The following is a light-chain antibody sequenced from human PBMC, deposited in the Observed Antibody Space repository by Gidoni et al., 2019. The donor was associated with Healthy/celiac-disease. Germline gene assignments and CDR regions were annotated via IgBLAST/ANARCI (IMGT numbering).Light chain of an antibody. CDR1: QGISNY. J-gene: IGKJ1*01. V-gene: IGKV1-27*01. CDR2: AAS. CDR3: QKYNSAPRT. Sequence: IQTTLPPSSLSAPVGDSVNITCRASQGISNYLAWYQQKPGKVPKLLIYAASTLQSGVPSRFSGSGSGTDFTLTISSLQPEDVATYYCQKYNSAPRTFXQXTKVEIK.